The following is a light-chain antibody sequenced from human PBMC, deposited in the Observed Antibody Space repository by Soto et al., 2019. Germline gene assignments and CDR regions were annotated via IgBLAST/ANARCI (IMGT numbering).Light chain of an antibody. CDR1: NSDIGTYNF. V-gene: IGLV2-14*01. CDR3: TSYTTDTALV. CDR2: EVT. Sequence: QSVLTQPPSTSGTPGQRVTISCSGTNSDIGTYNFVSWYQRPPGKAPKLLIYEVTNRPSGVSSRFSGSKSGSTASLTISGLQAEDEGDYYCTSYTTDTALVFGTGTKLTVL. J-gene: IGLJ1*01.